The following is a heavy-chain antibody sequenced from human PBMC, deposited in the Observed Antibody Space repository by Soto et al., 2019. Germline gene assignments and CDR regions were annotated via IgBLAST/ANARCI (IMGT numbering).Heavy chain of an antibody. CDR2: ISYDGINK. CDR3: AKSMYSWNDGVFDY. CDR1: GFTFSSYG. J-gene: IGHJ4*02. D-gene: IGHD1-1*01. Sequence: QVQLVESGGGVVQPGRSLRLSCAASGFTFSSYGMHWVRQAPGKGLEWVAIISYDGINKYYANSVKGRFTISRDNSKNALYLQMNSLRAEDTAVYYCAKSMYSWNDGVFDYWGQGTLVTVSS. V-gene: IGHV3-30*18.